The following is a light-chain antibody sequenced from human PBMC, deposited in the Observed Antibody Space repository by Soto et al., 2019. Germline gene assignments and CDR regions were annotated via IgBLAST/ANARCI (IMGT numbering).Light chain of an antibody. CDR1: SSDIGGCNY. Sequence: QSALTQPASVSGSPGQSINISSTGTSSDIGGCNYVSWYQQHPDKAPKLMIYVVSNRPSGVSNRFSGSKSGNTASLTISGLQAEDEADYYCSSYTSSDTPYVFGTGTKVTVL. CDR2: VVS. J-gene: IGLJ1*01. V-gene: IGLV2-14*01. CDR3: SSYTSSDTPYV.